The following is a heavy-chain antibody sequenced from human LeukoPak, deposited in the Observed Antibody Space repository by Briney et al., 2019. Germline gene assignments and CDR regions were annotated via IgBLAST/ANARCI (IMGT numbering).Heavy chain of an antibody. J-gene: IGHJ4*02. V-gene: IGHV3-48*01. CDR2: ISSSSNTI. Sequence: QPGGSLRLSCAASGFTFSSYSMNWVRQAPGKGLEWVSYISSSSNTIYYADSVKGRFTISRDNAKNSLYLQMNSLGAEDTAVYYCARDTPDYWGQGTLVTVSS. CDR3: ARDTPDY. CDR1: GFTFSSYS.